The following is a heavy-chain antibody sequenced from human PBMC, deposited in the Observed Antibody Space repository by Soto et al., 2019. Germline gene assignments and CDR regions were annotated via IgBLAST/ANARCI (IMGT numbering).Heavy chain of an antibody. CDR1: GYTFTGYY. Sequence: ASVKVSCKASGYTFTGYYMHWVRQAPGQGLEWMGWINPNSGGTNYAQKFQGRVTMTTDASMSTAYMELSRLRSEDTAVYYCARDRPGYSSSWSPTDYWGQGTLVTVSS. D-gene: IGHD6-13*01. V-gene: IGHV1-2*02. CDR3: ARDRPGYSSSWSPTDY. J-gene: IGHJ4*02. CDR2: INPNSGGT.